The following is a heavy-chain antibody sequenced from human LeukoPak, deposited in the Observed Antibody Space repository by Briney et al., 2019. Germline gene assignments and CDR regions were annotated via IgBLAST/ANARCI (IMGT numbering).Heavy chain of an antibody. V-gene: IGHV4-61*01. D-gene: IGHD3-16*02. CDR2: IYYSGST. CDR3: ASLYDYVWGSYRENAFDI. J-gene: IGHJ3*02. CDR1: GGSVSSGSYY. Sequence: SETLSLTCTVSGGSVSSGSYYWSWIRRPPGKGLEWIGYIYYSGSTNYNPSLKSRVTISVDTSKNQFSLKLSSVTAADTAVYYCASLYDYVWGSYRENAFDIWGQGTMVTVSS.